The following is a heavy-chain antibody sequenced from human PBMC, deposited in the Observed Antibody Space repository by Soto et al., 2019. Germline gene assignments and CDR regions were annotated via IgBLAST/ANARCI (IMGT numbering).Heavy chain of an antibody. CDR1: GFTFSSYS. D-gene: IGHD4-17*01. V-gene: IGHV3-48*01. CDR2: ISSSSTI. J-gene: IGHJ4*02. Sequence: GSLRLSCASSGFTFSSYSMNWVRQAPGKGLEWVSYISSSSTIYYADSVKGRFTISRDNAKNSLYLQMNSLRAEDTAVYYCARDPNYGLFDYWGQGILVTVPS. CDR3: ARDPNYGLFDY.